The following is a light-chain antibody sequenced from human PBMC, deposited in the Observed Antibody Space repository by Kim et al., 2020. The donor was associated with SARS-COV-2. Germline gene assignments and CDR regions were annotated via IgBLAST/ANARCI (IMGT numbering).Light chain of an antibody. J-gene: IGKJ4*02. V-gene: IGKV3-15*01. CDR1: QSVRNN. CDR2: GAS. Sequence: IVMTQSPATLSVSPGESVTLSCRASQSVRNNLAWYQQRPGQAPRLLIYGASTRATDISARFSGSGSGTEFTLTIRSLQSEDFALYYCQQYNDWPLLTFGGGTKVDIK. CDR3: QQYNDWPLLT.